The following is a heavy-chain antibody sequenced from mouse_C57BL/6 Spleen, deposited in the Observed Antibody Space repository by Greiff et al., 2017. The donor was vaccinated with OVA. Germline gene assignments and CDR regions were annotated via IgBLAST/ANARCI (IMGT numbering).Heavy chain of an antibody. D-gene: IGHD1-1*01. CDR2: ISSGSSTI. CDR3: ARGYYGAFYYFDY. CDR1: GFTFSDYG. Sequence: EVKLMESGGGLVKPGGSLKLSCAASGFTFSDYGMHWVRQAPEKGLEWVAYISSGSSTIYYADTVKGRFTISRDNAKNTLFLQMTSLRSEDTAMYYCARGYYGAFYYFDYWGQGTTLTVSS. V-gene: IGHV5-17*01. J-gene: IGHJ2*01.